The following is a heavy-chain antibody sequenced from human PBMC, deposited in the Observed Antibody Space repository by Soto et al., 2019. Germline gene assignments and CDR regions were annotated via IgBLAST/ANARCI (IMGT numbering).Heavy chain of an antibody. CDR3: AGGAAADYFDY. Sequence: LCLTCSVSSGSMRAYYWSWIRQPAGKGLEWIGRIYSSGSTLYNPSLKSRVTMSVDTSKNQFSLKLSSVTAADTALYYCAGGAAADYFDYWGQGTLVTVSS. V-gene: IGHV4-4*07. CDR2: IYSSGST. J-gene: IGHJ4*02. CDR1: SGSMRAYY. D-gene: IGHD6-13*01.